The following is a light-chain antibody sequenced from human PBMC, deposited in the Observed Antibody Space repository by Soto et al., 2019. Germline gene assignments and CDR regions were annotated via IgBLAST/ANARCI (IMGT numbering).Light chain of an antibody. CDR3: QEHNS. CDR1: QNVNRY. V-gene: IGKV3-11*01. Sequence: ETVLTQSPATLSLSPGERATLSCRASQNVNRYVAWNQQKPGQAPRLLIYDASTRAAGVPARFSGSGSGTDFSLIISSLEPKDFAVYYCQEHNSFGGGTKVEIK. CDR2: DAS. J-gene: IGKJ4*01.